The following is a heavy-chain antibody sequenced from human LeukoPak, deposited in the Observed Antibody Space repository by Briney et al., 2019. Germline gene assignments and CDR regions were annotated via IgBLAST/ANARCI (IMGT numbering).Heavy chain of an antibody. CDR1: GGTFSSYA. V-gene: IGHV1-69*04. J-gene: IGHJ4*02. Sequence: SVKVSCKASGGTFSSYAISWVRQAPGQGLEWMGRIIPILGIANHAQKFQGRVTITADKSTSTAYMELSSLRSEDTAVYYCARGRTLRYFDWLLVWGQGTLVTVSS. D-gene: IGHD3-9*01. CDR3: ARGRTLRYFDWLLV. CDR2: IIPILGIA.